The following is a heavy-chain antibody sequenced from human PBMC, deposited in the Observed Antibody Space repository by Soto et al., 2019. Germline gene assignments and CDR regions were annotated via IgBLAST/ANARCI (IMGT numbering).Heavy chain of an antibody. CDR3: ARVAY. J-gene: IGHJ4*02. CDR1: GFTFSDYY. V-gene: IGHV3-11*06. Sequence: PGGSLRLSCAASGFTFSDYYMSWIRQAPGKGLEWVSYISDSSSNTNYGDSVKGRFTISRDNAKNLLYLQMNTLRPEDTAMYYCARVAYWGPGTQVTVSS. CDR2: ISDSSSNT.